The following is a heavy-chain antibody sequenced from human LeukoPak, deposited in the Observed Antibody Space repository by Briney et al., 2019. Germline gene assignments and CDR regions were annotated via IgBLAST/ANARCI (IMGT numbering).Heavy chain of an antibody. V-gene: IGHV1-2*04. CDR2: INPNSGGT. CDR3: ARARSRIAAAGPTNWFDP. Sequence: ASVKVSCKASGYTFTGYYMHWVRQAPGQGLEWMGWINPNSGGTNYAQKFQGWVTMTRDTSISTAYMELSRLRSDDTAVYYCARARSRIAAAGPTNWFDPWGQGTLVTVSS. J-gene: IGHJ5*02. D-gene: IGHD6-13*01. CDR1: GYTFTGYY.